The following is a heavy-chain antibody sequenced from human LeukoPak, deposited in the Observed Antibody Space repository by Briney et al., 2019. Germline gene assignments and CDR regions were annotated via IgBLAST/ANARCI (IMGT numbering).Heavy chain of an antibody. V-gene: IGHV3-53*01. D-gene: IGHD6-13*01. J-gene: IGHJ4*02. CDR1: GFTVSSNY. CDR2: IYSGRST. CDR3: ARGSTWYDY. Sequence: GGSLRLSCAASGFTVSSNYMNWVRQPPGKGLEWVSGIYSGRSTYYADSVKGRFTISRDNSKNTLYLQMNSLRAEDTAVYFCARGSTWYDYWGQGTLVIVPS.